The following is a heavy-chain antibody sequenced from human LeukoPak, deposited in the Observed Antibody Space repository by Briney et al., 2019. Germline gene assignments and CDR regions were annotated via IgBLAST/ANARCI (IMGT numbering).Heavy chain of an antibody. CDR3: ASRFSSGSSHT. V-gene: IGHV3-21*01. CDR1: GFTFSSYG. Sequence: GGSLRLSCTASGFTFSSYGMSWVRQAPGKGLEWVSSISSSSSYIYYADSVKGRFTISRDNAKNSLYLQMNSLRAEDTAVYYCASRFSSGSSHTWGQGTLVTVSS. CDR2: ISSSSSYI. J-gene: IGHJ5*02. D-gene: IGHD3-10*01.